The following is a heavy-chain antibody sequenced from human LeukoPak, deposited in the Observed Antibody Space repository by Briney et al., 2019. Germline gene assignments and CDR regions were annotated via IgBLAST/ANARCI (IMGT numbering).Heavy chain of an antibody. J-gene: IGHJ4*02. CDR3: ARGGSGSYVDY. V-gene: IGHV3-11*04. Sequence: GGSLRLSCAASGFTFSDYYMNWIRQAPGKGLEWVSYISGSGTTIYYADSVKGRFTISRDNAKNSLYLQMNSLRAEDTAVYYCARGGSGSYVDYWGQGTLVTVSS. D-gene: IGHD1-26*01. CDR2: ISGSGTTI. CDR1: GFTFSDYY.